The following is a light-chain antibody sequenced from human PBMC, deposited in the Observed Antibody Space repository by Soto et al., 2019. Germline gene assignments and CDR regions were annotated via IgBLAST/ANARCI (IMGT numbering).Light chain of an antibody. J-gene: IGKJ1*01. Sequence: EIVMTQSPATLSVSPGERATLSCRASQSVSSNLSWYQQKPGHAPMLLIYGASTRATGIPARFSGSGSGTEFTLTISSLQSEDFTGYDCQKNNPWPLTFAQGTKVDIK. CDR3: QKNNPWPLT. CDR2: GAS. V-gene: IGKV3-15*01. CDR1: QSVSSN.